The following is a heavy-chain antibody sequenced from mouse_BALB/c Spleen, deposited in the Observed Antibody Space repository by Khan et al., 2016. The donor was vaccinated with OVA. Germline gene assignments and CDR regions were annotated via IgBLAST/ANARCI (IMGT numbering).Heavy chain of an antibody. J-gene: IGHJ2*01. CDR3: ARTARIKY. CDR1: GYSITSGYG. D-gene: IGHD1-2*01. V-gene: IGHV3-2*02. Sequence: EVKLEESGPGLVKPSQSLSLTCTVTGYSITSGYGWNWIRQFPGNKLEWMGYISYSGSTNYNPSLKSRISITRDTSKNQFVLQLNSVTTEDTATYDCARTARIKYWGQGTTLTVSS. CDR2: ISYSGST.